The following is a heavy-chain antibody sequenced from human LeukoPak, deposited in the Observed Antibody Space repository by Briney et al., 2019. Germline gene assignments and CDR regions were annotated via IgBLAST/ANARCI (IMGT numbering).Heavy chain of an antibody. V-gene: IGHV1-18*01. CDR3: AVLSDGAYCGGDCFYLDS. CDR2: ISAYNGNT. J-gene: IGHJ5*01. CDR1: GYTFTSYG. D-gene: IGHD2-21*02. Sequence: GASVKVSCKASGYTFTSYGISWVRQAPGQGLEWMGWISAYNGNTNYAQKLQGRVTMTTDTSTSTAYMELSSLRSEDSAVYYCAVLSDGAYCGGDCFYLDSWGQGTLVAVSS.